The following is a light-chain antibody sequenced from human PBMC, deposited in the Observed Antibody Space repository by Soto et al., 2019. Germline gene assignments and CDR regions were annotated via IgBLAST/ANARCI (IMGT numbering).Light chain of an antibody. CDR1: QRVSSY. V-gene: IGKV3-11*01. J-gene: IGKJ5*01. CDR2: DAS. Sequence: EIVLPQSPATLSLSLGERATLSCRASQRVSSYLAWYQQKRGQAPRLLIYDASNRATGIPARFSGSGSGTDFTLTISSLEPEDFAVYYCQQRSEWPPITLGQGTRLEIK. CDR3: QQRSEWPPIT.